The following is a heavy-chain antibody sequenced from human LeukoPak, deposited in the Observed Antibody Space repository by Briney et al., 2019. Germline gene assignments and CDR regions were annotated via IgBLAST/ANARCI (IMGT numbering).Heavy chain of an antibody. V-gene: IGHV4-34*01. Sequence: SETLSLTCAVYGGSFSGYYWSWVRQPPEKGLEWIGEINHSGSTNYNPSLKSRLSISVDTSKNQFFLKLNSVTAADTAVYWARQSSGYYYGWFDPWGREPWSPSPQ. CDR2: INHSGST. CDR1: GGSFSGYY. J-gene: IGHJ5*02. D-gene: IGHD3-22*01. CDR3: ARQSSGYYYGWFDP.